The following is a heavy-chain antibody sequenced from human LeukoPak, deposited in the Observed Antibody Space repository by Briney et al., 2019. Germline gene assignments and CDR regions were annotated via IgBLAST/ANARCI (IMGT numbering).Heavy chain of an antibody. CDR2: IIPIFGTA. D-gene: IGHD6-13*01. V-gene: IGHV1-69*13. CDR3: ASFEAAAGTHFDY. Sequence: SVKVSCKASGGTFSSYAISWVRQAPGQGLEWMGGIIPIFGTANYAQKFQGRVTITADESTSTAYMELSSLRSEDTAVYYCASFEAAAGTHFDYWGQGTLVTVSS. J-gene: IGHJ4*02. CDR1: GGTFSSYA.